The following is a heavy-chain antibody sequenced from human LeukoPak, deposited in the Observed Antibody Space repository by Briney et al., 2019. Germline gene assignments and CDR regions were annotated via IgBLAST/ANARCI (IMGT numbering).Heavy chain of an antibody. Sequence: SVKVSCKASGGTFSSYAISWVRQAPGQGLEWMGGIIPIFGTANYAQKFHGRVTITADESTSTAYMELSSLRSEDTAVYYCARSQAARVNNWFDPWGQGTLVTVSS. CDR2: IIPIFGTA. V-gene: IGHV1-69*01. CDR3: ARSQAARVNNWFDP. J-gene: IGHJ5*02. CDR1: GGTFSSYA. D-gene: IGHD2-15*01.